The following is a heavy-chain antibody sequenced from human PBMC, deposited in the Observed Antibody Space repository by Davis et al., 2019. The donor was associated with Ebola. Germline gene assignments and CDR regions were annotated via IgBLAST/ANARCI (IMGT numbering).Heavy chain of an antibody. CDR1: GFTFSSYG. CDR3: ARDYDLVGAGALGI. Sequence: GESLKISCAASGFTFSSYGMHWVRQAPGKGLEWVAVIWYDGSNKYYADSVKGRFTISRDNSKNTLYLQMNSLRAEDTAVYYCARDYDLVGAGALGIWGQGTMVTVSS. CDR2: IWYDGSNK. V-gene: IGHV3-33*01. J-gene: IGHJ3*02. D-gene: IGHD2-2*01.